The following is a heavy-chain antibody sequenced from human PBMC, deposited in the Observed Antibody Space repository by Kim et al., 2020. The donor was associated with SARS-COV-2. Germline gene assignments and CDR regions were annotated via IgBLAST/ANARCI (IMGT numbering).Heavy chain of an antibody. J-gene: IGHJ6*02. CDR1: GYSFTGYY. CDR2: INPKTGDT. Sequence: ASVKVSCKAPGYSFTGYYIHWVRQAPGQGLDWMGWINPKTGDTKYAQKFQGRTTMTRDTSISTAYMDLSSLRSDDTAVYYCARAHNYYYYGLDVWGQGTTVTVSS. CDR3: ARAHNYYYYGLDV. V-gene: IGHV1-2*02.